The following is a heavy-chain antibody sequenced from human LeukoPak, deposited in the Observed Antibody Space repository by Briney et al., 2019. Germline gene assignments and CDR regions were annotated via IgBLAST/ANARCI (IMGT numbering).Heavy chain of an antibody. D-gene: IGHD6-19*01. V-gene: IGHV3-11*04. CDR2: ISSSGGSI. J-gene: IGHJ4*02. CDR1: GFTFSDYY. CDR3: ARASQWLPTDY. Sequence: GGSLRLSCAASGFTFSDYYMSWIRQAPGKGLEWVSYISSSGGSIYYADSVKGRFTISRDNAKNSLYLRMNSLRAEDTAVYYCARASQWLPTDYWGQGTLVTVSS.